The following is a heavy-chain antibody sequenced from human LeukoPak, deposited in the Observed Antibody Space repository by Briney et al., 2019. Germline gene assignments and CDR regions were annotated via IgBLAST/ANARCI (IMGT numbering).Heavy chain of an antibody. J-gene: IGHJ4*02. CDR3: VAEERDFDC. Sequence: PGGSLRLSCTASGHTFSTYWMHWVRQAPGKGLVWVAGIHSGGSIIYYADSVKGRFTISRDNAKNTLYLRMNSLRVEDTAVYYCVAEERDFDCWGQGVLVTVSS. D-gene: IGHD1-26*01. V-gene: IGHV3-74*01. CDR2: IHSGGSII. CDR1: GHTFSTYW.